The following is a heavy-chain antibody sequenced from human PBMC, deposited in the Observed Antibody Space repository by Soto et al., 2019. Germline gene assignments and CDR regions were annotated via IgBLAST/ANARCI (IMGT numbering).Heavy chain of an antibody. CDR3: ARRRVLYDNKGCFFFNGTAA. CDR2: IDPSDSYT. D-gene: IGHD3-16*01. V-gene: IGHV5-10-1*01. CDR1: GYSFTSYW. J-gene: IGHJ6*02. Sequence: PGEALKISCKGSGYSFTSYWISWVRQMPGNGLEWMGRIDPSDSYTNYSPSFQGHVTISADKSISTADLQWSSLKASDTAKYYCARRRVLYDNKGCFFFNGTAARGQGTTSTVSS.